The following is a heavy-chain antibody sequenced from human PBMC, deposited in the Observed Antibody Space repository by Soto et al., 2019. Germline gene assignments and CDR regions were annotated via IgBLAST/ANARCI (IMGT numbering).Heavy chain of an antibody. CDR3: ASVRGGYYYAMDI. V-gene: IGHV4-4*02. Sequence: SETLSLTCAVSGGSISSSNWWSWVRQPPGKGLEWIGEIYHSGSTNYNPSLKSRVTISVDKSKNQFSLKLSSVTAADTAVYYCASVRGGYYYAMDIWGQGTTVTVSS. CDR1: GGSISSSNW. J-gene: IGHJ6*02. D-gene: IGHD3-10*02. CDR2: IYHSGST.